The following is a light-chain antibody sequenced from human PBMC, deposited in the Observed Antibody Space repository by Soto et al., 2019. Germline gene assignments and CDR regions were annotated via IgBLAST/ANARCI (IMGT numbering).Light chain of an antibody. CDR1: ASNIGTFY. V-gene: IGLV1-47*02. Sequence: QSVLTQPPSASATPGQGVTVSCSGSASNIGTFYVSWYQHLQGTAPKLLIYADNQRPSGVPDRFSGSKSGTSASLAISGLRSGDEADYYCTSWDDNLSAVVFGGGTKVTVL. CDR3: TSWDDNLSAVV. J-gene: IGLJ2*01. CDR2: ADN.